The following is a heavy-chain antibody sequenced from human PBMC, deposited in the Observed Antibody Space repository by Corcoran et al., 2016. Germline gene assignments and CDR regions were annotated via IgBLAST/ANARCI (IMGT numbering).Heavy chain of an antibody. Sequence: QVQLQQRGAGLLKPSETLSLTCAVYGGSFSGYYWSWIRQPPGKGLEWIGEINHRGSTNYNPSLKSRVTISVDTSKNQFSLKLSSVTAADTAVYYCARGGGCSGGSCYPHPNDYWGQGTLVTVSS. CDR2: INHRGST. D-gene: IGHD2-15*01. V-gene: IGHV4-34*01. CDR3: ARGGGCSGGSCYPHPNDY. J-gene: IGHJ4*02. CDR1: GGSFSGYY.